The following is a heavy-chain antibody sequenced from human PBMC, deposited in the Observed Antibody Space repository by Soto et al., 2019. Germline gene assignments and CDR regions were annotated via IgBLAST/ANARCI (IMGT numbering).Heavy chain of an antibody. J-gene: IGHJ5*02. CDR3: ARDRSLYYDFWSGSRSKFDP. CDR1: GFTFSSYS. Sequence: LRLSCAASGFTFSSYSMNWVRQAPGKGLEWVSYIGSGSSGNIYYADSVKGRVTMSRDNAKNSLYLQMNSLRAEDTAVYYCARDRSLYYDFWSGSRSKFDPWGQGTLVTVSS. V-gene: IGHV3-48*01. D-gene: IGHD3-3*01. CDR2: IGSGSSGNI.